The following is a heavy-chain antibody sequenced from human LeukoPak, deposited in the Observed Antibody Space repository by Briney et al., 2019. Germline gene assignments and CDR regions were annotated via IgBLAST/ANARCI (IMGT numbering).Heavy chain of an antibody. CDR1: GYTFTNYG. Sequence: ASVKVSCRASGYTFTNYGVNWVRQAPGQGLEWMGWMNPNSGNTGYAQKFQGRVTMTRDTSISTAYMELSSLRSEDTAVYYCARTCSGTSCSDFDYWGQGTLVTVSS. J-gene: IGHJ4*02. CDR3: ARTCSGTSCSDFDY. CDR2: MNPNSGNT. V-gene: IGHV1-8*02. D-gene: IGHD2-2*01.